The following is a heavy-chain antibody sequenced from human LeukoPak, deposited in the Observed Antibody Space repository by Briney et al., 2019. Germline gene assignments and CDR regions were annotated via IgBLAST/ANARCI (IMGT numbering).Heavy chain of an antibody. D-gene: IGHD1-26*01. V-gene: IGHV4-59*01. Sequence: SETLSLTCTVSGGSISSYYWSWIRQPPGKGLEWIGYMYYSGGTNYNPSLKSRVTISVDTSKNQFSLKLSSMTAADTAVYYCARDRLVGATSGHYFDYWGQGTLVTVSS. CDR1: GGSISSYY. CDR2: MYYSGGT. CDR3: ARDRLVGATSGHYFDY. J-gene: IGHJ4*02.